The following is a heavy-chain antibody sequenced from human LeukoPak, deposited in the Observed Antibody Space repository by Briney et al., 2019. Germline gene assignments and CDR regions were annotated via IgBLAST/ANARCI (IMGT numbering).Heavy chain of an antibody. J-gene: IGHJ4*02. V-gene: IGHV4-39*01. CDR2: LYYSETT. CDR1: GGSISSSSYY. D-gene: IGHD3-10*01. CDR3: ASGAGDYFDY. Sequence: SETLSLTCTVSGGSISSSSYYWGWIRQPPGKGLEWVGSLYYSETTYYNPSLKSRVTISVDTSRNQFSLKLSSVTAADTAVYYCASGAGDYFDYWGQGTLVTASS.